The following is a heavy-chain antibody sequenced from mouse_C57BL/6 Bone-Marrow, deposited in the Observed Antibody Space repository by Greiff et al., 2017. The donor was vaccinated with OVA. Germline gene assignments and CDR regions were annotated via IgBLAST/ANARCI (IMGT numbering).Heavy chain of an antibody. CDR1: GYTFTDYN. J-gene: IGHJ1*03. CDR2: INPNNGGT. Sequence: VQLKESGPELVKPGASVKMSCKASGYTFTDYNMHWVKQSHGKSLEWIGYINPNNGGTSYNQKFKVKATLTVNKSSSTAYMELRSLTSEDSAVYYCARRGYYGSRAWYFDVWGTGTTVTVSS. D-gene: IGHD1-1*01. V-gene: IGHV1-22*01. CDR3: ARRGYYGSRAWYFDV.